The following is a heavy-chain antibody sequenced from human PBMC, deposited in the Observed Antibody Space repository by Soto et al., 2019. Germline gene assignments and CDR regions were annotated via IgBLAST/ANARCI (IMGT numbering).Heavy chain of an antibody. D-gene: IGHD3-3*01. CDR1: GYDFNTNW. V-gene: IGHV5-51*01. CDR2: MYPGDSDT. J-gene: IGHJ4*02. CDR3: ARLPRDCNKTSCYYADH. Sequence: SLKISCRGSGYDFNTNWFGWVRQLPGRGLEWVGIMYPGDSDTRYNPSLQGHVTLSVDVTVSTAFLQWRSLETSDTGMYFCARLPRDCNKTSCYYADHWGQGTQVTVSS.